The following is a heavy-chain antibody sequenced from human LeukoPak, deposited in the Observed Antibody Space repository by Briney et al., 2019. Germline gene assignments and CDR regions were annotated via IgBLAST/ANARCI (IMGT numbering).Heavy chain of an antibody. V-gene: IGHV3-23*01. Sequence: GGSLRLSCAASGFTVSSNYMSWVRQAPGKGLEWVSAITGGADSTYYADSVKGRFTISRDNSQKTLFLQMNSLRAEDTAVYYCAKGSAAARPYFFDYWGQGTLVTVSS. D-gene: IGHD6-6*01. CDR1: GFTVSSNY. CDR2: ITGGADST. CDR3: AKGSAAARPYFFDY. J-gene: IGHJ4*02.